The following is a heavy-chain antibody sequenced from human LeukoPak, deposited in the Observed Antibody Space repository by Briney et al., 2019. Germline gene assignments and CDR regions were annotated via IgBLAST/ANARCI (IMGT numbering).Heavy chain of an antibody. CDR1: GASISNRNYY. CDR3: ARQDLSSRWFDP. V-gene: IGHV4-39*01. D-gene: IGHD6-6*01. CDR2: IHYSGST. Sequence: ASETLSLTCTVSGASISNRNYYWGWIRQPPGKGLEWIGSIHYSGSTYYNPSLKSRVTISVDTSKNQFSLKLSSVTAADTAVYYCARQDLSSRWFDPWGQGTLVTVSS. J-gene: IGHJ5*02.